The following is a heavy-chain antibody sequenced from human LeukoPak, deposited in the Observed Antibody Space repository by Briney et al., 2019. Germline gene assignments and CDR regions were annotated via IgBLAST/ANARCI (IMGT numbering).Heavy chain of an antibody. CDR3: ARDFPRQLRTDAFDI. CDR1: GGSISSGDYY. CDR2: IYYSGST. J-gene: IGHJ3*02. Sequence: SETLSLTCTVSGGSISSGDYYWSWIRQPPGKGLEWIGYIYYSGSTYYNPSLKSRVTISVDTSKNQFSLKLSSVTAADTAVYYCARDFPRQLRTDAFDIWGQGTMVTVSS. D-gene: IGHD2-2*01. V-gene: IGHV4-30-4*08.